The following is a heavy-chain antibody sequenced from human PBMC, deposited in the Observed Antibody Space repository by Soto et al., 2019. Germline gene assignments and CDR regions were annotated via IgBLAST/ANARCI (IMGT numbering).Heavy chain of an antibody. J-gene: IGHJ6*02. D-gene: IGHD3-10*01. CDR3: AREYGRYYYGMDV. V-gene: IGHV4-30-4*01. CDR2: IYYSGST. Sequence: QVQLQESGPGLVKASQTLSLTCAVSGGSISNGDYYWSWIRQPPGKGLEWVGNIYYSGSTYYNPSLKSRVTISVDTSENQFSLKLSSVTAADTAVYYCAREYGRYYYGMDVWGQGTTVTVSS. CDR1: GGSISNGDYY.